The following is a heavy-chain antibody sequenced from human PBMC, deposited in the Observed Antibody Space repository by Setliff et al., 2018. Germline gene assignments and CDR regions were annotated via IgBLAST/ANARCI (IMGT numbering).Heavy chain of an antibody. Sequence: PGGSLRLSCGASGFTFSNHGMNWVRQAPGKGLEWVAYINAWGTSMYYADSVKGRFTISRDNSKNTFSLQMNSLRGDDTAVYYCAKSTVAYYDFWSGYSPSFDYWGQGTLVTVSS. CDR1: GFTFSNHG. V-gene: IGHV3-48*03. CDR2: INAWGTSM. D-gene: IGHD3-3*01. CDR3: AKSTVAYYDFWSGYSPSFDY. J-gene: IGHJ4*02.